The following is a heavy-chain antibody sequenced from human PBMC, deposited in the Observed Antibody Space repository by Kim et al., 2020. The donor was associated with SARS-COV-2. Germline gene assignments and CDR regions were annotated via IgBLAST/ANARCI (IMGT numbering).Heavy chain of an antibody. V-gene: IGHV3-15*01. CDR3: TTTILERRDYYDYYGIDV. J-gene: IGHJ6*02. CDR2: IKSKTDGGTT. D-gene: IGHD1-1*01. Sequence: GGSLRLSCAASGFTFSNAWMSWVRQAPGKGLEWVGRIKSKTDGGTTDYAAPVKGRFTISRDDSKNTLYLQMNSLKTEDTAVYYCTTTILERRDYYDYYGIDVWGQGTTVTVSS. CDR1: GFTFSNAW.